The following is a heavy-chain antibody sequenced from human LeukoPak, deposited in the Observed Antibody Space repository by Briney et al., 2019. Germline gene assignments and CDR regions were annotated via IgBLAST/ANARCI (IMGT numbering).Heavy chain of an antibody. CDR1: GFTFSSYG. CDR3: AKDSCSSTSCDSRG. V-gene: IGHV3-30*18. J-gene: IGHJ4*02. D-gene: IGHD2-2*02. Sequence: GRSLRLSCAASGFTFSSYGMHWVRQAPGKGLEWVAVISYDGSNKYNADSVKGRFTISRDNSKNTLYLQMNSLRAEDTAGYYCAKDSCSSTSCDSRGWGQGTLVTVSS. CDR2: ISYDGSNK.